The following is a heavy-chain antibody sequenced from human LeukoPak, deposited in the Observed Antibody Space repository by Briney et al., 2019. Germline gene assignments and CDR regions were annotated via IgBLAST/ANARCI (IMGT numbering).Heavy chain of an antibody. D-gene: IGHD6-13*01. CDR3: ARYYSSSWYLGFDY. CDR2: ISGSGGST. J-gene: IGHJ4*02. CDR1: GSTFSSYA. V-gene: IGHV3-23*01. Sequence: GGSLRLSCAASGSTFSSYAMSWVRQAPGKGLEWVSAISGSGGSTYYADSVKGRFTISRDNSKNTLYLQMNSLRAEDMAVYYCARYYSSSWYLGFDYWGQGTLVTVSS.